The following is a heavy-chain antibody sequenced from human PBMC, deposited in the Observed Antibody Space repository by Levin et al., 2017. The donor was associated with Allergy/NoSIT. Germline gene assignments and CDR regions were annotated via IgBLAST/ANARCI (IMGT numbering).Heavy chain of an antibody. CDR3: ARGGAPRYYMDV. CDR2: IYYSGST. J-gene: IGHJ6*03. V-gene: IGHV4-59*01. D-gene: IGHD3-16*01. Sequence: SETLSLTCTVSGGSISSYYWSWIRQPPGKGLEWIGYIYYSGSTNYNPSLKSRVTISVDTSKNQFSLKLSSVTAADTAVYYCARGGAPRYYMDVWGKGTTVTVSS. CDR1: GGSISSYY.